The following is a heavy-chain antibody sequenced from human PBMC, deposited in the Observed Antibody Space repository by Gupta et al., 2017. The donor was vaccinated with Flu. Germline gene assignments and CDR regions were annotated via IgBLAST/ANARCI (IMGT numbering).Heavy chain of an antibody. V-gene: IGHV2-5*02. CDR2: IYWDDDT. CDR3: ARLYYYDMCGYSQASDY. D-gene: IGHD3-22*01. Sequence: QITLKESGPTLMTPTQTLTLTCTFSGFSLSTVGVGVGWIRHPPGKALEWLAFIYWDDDTRYSSSLNSRLTSTKDTSRNQVVLTRTNVDHVESAAYFSARLYYYDMCGYSQASDYWGQGTQVTVSS. J-gene: IGHJ4*02. CDR1: GFSLSTVGVG.